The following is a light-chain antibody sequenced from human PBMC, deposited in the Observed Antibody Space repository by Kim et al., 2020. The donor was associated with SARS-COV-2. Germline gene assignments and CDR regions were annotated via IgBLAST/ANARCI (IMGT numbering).Light chain of an antibody. CDR2: GNS. J-gene: IGLJ2*01. V-gene: IGLV1-40*01. CDR3: QSYDSSLSGVV. CDR1: SSNIGGGYD. Sequence: QGVTIAWTGSSSNIGGGYDVHWYQQLPGTAPKLLIYGNSNRPSGVPDRFSGSKSGTSASLAITGLQAEDEADYYCQSYDSSLSGVVFGGGTQLTVL.